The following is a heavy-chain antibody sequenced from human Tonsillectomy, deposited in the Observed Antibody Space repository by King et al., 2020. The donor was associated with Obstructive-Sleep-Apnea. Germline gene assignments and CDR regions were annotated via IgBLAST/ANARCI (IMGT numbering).Heavy chain of an antibody. CDR1: GYTFSNYY. CDR2: IIPNSGVP. Sequence: QLVQSGAEVKKPGASVKVSCKASGYTFSNYYIHWVRQAPGQGLEWIGWIIPNSGVPMYAQQFQGRVTMARDMSITTAYMGVSRLRSDDTAVYYCARGNWFFFDFWGQGTLVTVSS. J-gene: IGHJ4*02. D-gene: IGHD1-1*01. V-gene: IGHV1-2*02. CDR3: ARGNWFFFDF.